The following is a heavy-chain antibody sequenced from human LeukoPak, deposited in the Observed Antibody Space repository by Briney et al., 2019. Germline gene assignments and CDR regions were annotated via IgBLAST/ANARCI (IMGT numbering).Heavy chain of an antibody. CDR3: AKRSDYGGNWNYLDY. J-gene: IGHJ4*02. V-gene: IGHV3-23*01. Sequence: GRSLRLSCAASGFTFSSYGMSWVRQAPGKGLEWVSATSARGDSTYYSDSVKGRFTISRDNSKNTLYLQLNSLRAEDTAVYYCAKRSDYGGNWNYLDYWGQGTLVTVSS. D-gene: IGHD4-23*01. CDR1: GFTFSSYG. CDR2: TSARGDST.